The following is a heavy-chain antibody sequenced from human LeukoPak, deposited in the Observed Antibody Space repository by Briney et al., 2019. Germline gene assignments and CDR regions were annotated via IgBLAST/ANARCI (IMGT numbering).Heavy chain of an antibody. CDR2: IYENDEK. D-gene: IGHD2-15*01. CDR1: GFSLSSDAVG. CDR3: AHRHRGVASDI. Sequence: SGPTLVNPTRTLTLTCTFSGFSLSSDAVGVGWIRQPPGGALEWLGVIYENDEKLYSSSLQNRLSITKDTSKNQVVLTMANMDPVDTATYYCAHRHRGVASDIWGQGTMVTVSS. V-gene: IGHV2-5*01. J-gene: IGHJ3*02.